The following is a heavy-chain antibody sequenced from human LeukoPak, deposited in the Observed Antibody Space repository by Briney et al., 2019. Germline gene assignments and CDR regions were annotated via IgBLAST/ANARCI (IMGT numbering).Heavy chain of an antibody. CDR1: GGSISSYY. Sequence: SETLSLTCTVSGGSISSYYWSWIRQPPGKGLEWIGYIYYSGSTNYNPSLKSRVTISVDTSKNQFSLKLSSVTAADTAVYYCARVGYSYGYLYYYYYMDVWGKGTTVTVSS. V-gene: IGHV4-59*01. CDR2: IYYSGST. D-gene: IGHD5-18*01. CDR3: ARVGYSYGYLYYYYYMDV. J-gene: IGHJ6*03.